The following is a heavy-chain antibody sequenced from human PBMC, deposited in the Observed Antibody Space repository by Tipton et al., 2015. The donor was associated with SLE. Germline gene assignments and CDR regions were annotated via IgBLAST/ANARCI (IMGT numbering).Heavy chain of an antibody. CDR3: ARTRPGLHDAFDI. J-gene: IGHJ3*02. CDR1: GGSFSGYY. CDR2: INHSGST. V-gene: IGHV4-34*01. Sequence: TLSLTCAVYGGSFSGYYWSWIRQPPGKGLEWIGEINHSGSTNYNPSLKSRVTISVDTSKNQFSLKLSSVTAADTAVYYCARTRPGLHDAFDIWGQGTMVTVSS.